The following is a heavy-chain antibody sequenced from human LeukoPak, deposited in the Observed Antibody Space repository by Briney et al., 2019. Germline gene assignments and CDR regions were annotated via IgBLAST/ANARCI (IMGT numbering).Heavy chain of an antibody. CDR3: ATSLIRRPYYYGMDV. CDR2: ISSSSSYI. Sequence: GGSLRLSCAASGFTFSSYSMNWVRQAPGKGLEWVSSISSSSSYIYYADSVKGRFTISRDNAKNSLYLQMNSLRAEDTAVYYCATSLIRRPYYYGMDVWGQGTTVTVSS. J-gene: IGHJ6*02. D-gene: IGHD2/OR15-2a*01. V-gene: IGHV3-21*01. CDR1: GFTFSSYS.